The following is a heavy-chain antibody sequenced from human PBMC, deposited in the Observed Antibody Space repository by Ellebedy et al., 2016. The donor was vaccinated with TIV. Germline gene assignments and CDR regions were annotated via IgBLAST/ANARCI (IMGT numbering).Heavy chain of an antibody. CDR3: ARGRTTGI. V-gene: IGHV3-74*01. CDR1: GFTFSSYS. J-gene: IGHJ4*02. CDR2: INSDGSST. D-gene: IGHD1-14*01. Sequence: GESLKISCAGSGFTFSSYSMNWVRQAPGKGLVWVSRINSDGSSTTYADSVKGRFTISRDNAKNTLYLQMNSLRAEDTAVYYCARGRTTGIWGQGTLVTVSS.